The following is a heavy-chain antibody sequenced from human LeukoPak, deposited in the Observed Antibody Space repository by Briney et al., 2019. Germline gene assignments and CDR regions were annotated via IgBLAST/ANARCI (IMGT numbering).Heavy chain of an antibody. CDR2: IKQDGGET. CDR3: ARDVGYSSTWYLIQH. J-gene: IGHJ1*01. Sequence: PGGSLRLSCAASGFTFSSYWMSWVRQAPGKGLEWVANIKQDGGETYYVDSVKGRFTISRDNAKNSLYLQMNSLRAEDTAVYYCARDVGYSSTWYLIQHWGQGTLVTVSS. CDR1: GFTFSSYW. D-gene: IGHD6-13*01. V-gene: IGHV3-7*01.